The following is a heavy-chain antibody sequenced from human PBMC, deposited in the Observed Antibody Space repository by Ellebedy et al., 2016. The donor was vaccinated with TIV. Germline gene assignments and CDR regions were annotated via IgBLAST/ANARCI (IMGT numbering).Heavy chain of an antibody. D-gene: IGHD3-16*01. Sequence: GESLKISCTASGFTVSSDYMNWVRQAPGRGLEWVSSITSNQNFVDYRDSVKGRFPISRHNVKNSLSLQMDNLRAEDRALYYCATELGEGGLLSFFDLWGQGTLVTVSP. J-gene: IGHJ4*02. CDR2: ITSNQNF. V-gene: IGHV3-21*04. CDR1: GFTVSSDY. CDR3: ATELGEGGLLSFFDL.